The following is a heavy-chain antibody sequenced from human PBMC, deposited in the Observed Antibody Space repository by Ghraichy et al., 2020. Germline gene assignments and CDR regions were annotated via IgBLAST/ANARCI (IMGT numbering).Heavy chain of an antibody. J-gene: IGHJ4*02. D-gene: IGHD5-18*01. CDR2: IKSKADGETT. V-gene: IGHV3-15*01. Sequence: GGSLRLSCEASGSIFSNAWMNWVRQAPGKGLEWVGRIKSKADGETTLYAAAVKGRFTISRDDSQNTVFLQMHSLKTEDTAVYYCAFGHSYGFAYWGQGALVTVSS. CDR3: AFGHSYGFAY. CDR1: GSIFSNAW.